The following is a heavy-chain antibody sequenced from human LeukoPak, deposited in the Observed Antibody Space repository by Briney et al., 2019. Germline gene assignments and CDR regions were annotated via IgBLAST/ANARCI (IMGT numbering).Heavy chain of an antibody. J-gene: IGHJ6*02. Sequence: ASVKVSCKASGYTFTSYDINWVRQATGQGLEWMGWMNPNSGNTGYAQKFQGRVTMTRNTSISTAYMELSSLRSEDTAVYYCARGLAAAGTGSVWYYYYYYGMDVWGQGTTVTVSS. CDR1: GYTFTSYD. CDR3: ARGLAAAGTGSVWYYYYYYGMDV. CDR2: MNPNSGNT. V-gene: IGHV1-8*01. D-gene: IGHD6-13*01.